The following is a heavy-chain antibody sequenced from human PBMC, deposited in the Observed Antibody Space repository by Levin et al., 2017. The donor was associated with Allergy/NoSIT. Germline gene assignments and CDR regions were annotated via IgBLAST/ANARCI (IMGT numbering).Heavy chain of an antibody. D-gene: IGHD3-22*01. V-gene: IGHV1-18*01. Sequence: ASVKVSCKASGYTFTSYGISWVRQAPGQGLEWMGWISAYNGNTNYAQKLQGRVTMTTDTSTSTAYMELRSLRSDDTAVYYCARAGGRDYYDSSGYSRAEYFQHWGQGTLVTVSS. CDR1: GYTFTSYG. CDR2: ISAYNGNT. CDR3: ARAGGRDYYDSSGYSRAEYFQH. J-gene: IGHJ1*01.